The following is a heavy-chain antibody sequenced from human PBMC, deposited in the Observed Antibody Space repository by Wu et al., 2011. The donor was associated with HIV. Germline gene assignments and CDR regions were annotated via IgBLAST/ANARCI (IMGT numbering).Heavy chain of an antibody. CDR3: ARDRGPLTRWFDP. V-gene: IGHV1-2*02. CDR1: GYTFTGYY. D-gene: IGHD3-10*01. CDR2: IDPNSGGT. J-gene: IGHJ5*02. Sequence: QVQLVQSGAEVKKPGASVKVSCKASGYTFTGYYLHWVRQAPGQGLEWMGWIDPNSGGTNYAQKFQGRVATTRDTSISTVYMELSSLRSDDTAVYYCARDRGPLTRWFDPWGQGTLVTVSS.